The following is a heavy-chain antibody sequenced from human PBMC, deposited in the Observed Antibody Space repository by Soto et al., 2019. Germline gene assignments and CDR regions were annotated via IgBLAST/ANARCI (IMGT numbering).Heavy chain of an antibody. CDR3: ARGWFGETPSYSYYYMDV. CDR2: MNPNSGNT. Sequence: ASVKVSCKASGYTFTSYDINWVRQATGQGLEWMGWMNPNSGNTGYAQKFQGRVTMTRNTSISTAYMELSSLRSEDTAVYYCARGWFGETPSYSYYYMDVWGKGTTVTVSS. V-gene: IGHV1-8*01. D-gene: IGHD3-10*01. CDR1: GYTFTSYD. J-gene: IGHJ6*03.